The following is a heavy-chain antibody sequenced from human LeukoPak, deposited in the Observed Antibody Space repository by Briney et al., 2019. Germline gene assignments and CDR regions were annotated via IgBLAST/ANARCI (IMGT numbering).Heavy chain of an antibody. CDR3: ARTAYSSGWYVRAFDI. CDR1: GGTFSSYA. CDR2: IIPIFGTA. Sequence: SVKVSCKASGGTFSSYAISWVRQAPGQGLEWMGGIIPIFGTANYAQKFQGRVTITADKSTSTVYMELSSLRSEDTAVYYCARTAYSSGWYVRAFDIWGQGTMVTVSS. J-gene: IGHJ3*02. D-gene: IGHD6-19*01. V-gene: IGHV1-69*06.